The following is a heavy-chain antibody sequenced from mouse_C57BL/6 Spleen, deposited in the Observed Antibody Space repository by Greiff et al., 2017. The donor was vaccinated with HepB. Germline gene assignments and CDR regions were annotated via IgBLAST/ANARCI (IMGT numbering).Heavy chain of an antibody. J-gene: IGHJ4*01. D-gene: IGHD1-1*01. Sequence: DSGPGLVKPSQSLSLTCSVTGYSITSGYYWNWIRQFPGNKLEWMGYISYDGSNNYNPSLKNRISITRDTSKNQFFLKLNSVTTEDTATYYCARGDYGSSYGAMDYWGQGTSVTVSS. CDR2: ISYDGSN. V-gene: IGHV3-6*01. CDR3: ARGDYGSSYGAMDY. CDR1: GYSITSGYY.